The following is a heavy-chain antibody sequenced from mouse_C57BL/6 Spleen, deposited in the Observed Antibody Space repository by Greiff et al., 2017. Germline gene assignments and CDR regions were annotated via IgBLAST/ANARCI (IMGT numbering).Heavy chain of an antibody. CDR2: INPNNGGT. J-gene: IGHJ3*01. D-gene: IGHD1-1*01. Sequence: VQLQQSGPELVKPGASVKISCKASGYTFTDYYMNWVKQSHGKSLEWIGDINPNNGGTSYNQKFKGKATLTVDKSSSTAYMELRSLTSEDSAVYYCARGATVGFAYWGQGTLVTVSA. V-gene: IGHV1-26*01. CDR1: GYTFTDYY. CDR3: ARGATVGFAY.